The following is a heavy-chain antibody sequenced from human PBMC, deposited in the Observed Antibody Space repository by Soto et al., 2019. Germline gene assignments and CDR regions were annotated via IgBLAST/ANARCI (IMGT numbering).Heavy chain of an antibody. J-gene: IGHJ4*02. Sequence: QVQLVESGGGVVQPGRSLRLSCAASGFTFSSYAMHWVRQAPGKGLEWVAVISYDGSNKYYADSVKGRFTISRDNSKNTLYRQMNSLRAEDTAVYYCARDTNYYDSSGYLDYWGQGTLVTVSS. CDR1: GFTFSSYA. CDR3: ARDTNYYDSSGYLDY. D-gene: IGHD3-22*01. CDR2: ISYDGSNK. V-gene: IGHV3-30-3*01.